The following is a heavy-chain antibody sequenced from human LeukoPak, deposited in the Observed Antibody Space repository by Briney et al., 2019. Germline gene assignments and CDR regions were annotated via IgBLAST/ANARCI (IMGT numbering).Heavy chain of an antibody. Sequence: ASVKVSCKASGFTFTDFYMHWVRQAPGQGLEWMGWINPNRGGTNYAQKFQGRVTMTSDTSISTAYMDLSRLTSDDTAVYYCARIYCSSASCYYFDYWGQGTPVTVPS. D-gene: IGHD2-2*01. CDR2: INPNRGGT. CDR1: GFTFTDFY. CDR3: ARIYCSSASCYYFDY. V-gene: IGHV1-2*02. J-gene: IGHJ4*02.